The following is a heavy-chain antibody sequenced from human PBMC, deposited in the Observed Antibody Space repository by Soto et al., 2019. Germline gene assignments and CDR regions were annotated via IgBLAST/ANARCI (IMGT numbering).Heavy chain of an antibody. J-gene: IGHJ6*03. CDR1: GFTVSSNY. CDR3: ATERSRYDFWSGYYDYYYMDV. CDR2: IYSGGST. D-gene: IGHD3-3*01. Sequence: GGSLRLSCAASGFTVSSNYMSWVRQAPGKGLEWVSVIYSGGSTYYADSVKGRFTISRDNSKNTLYLQMNSLRAEDTAVYYCATERSRYDFWSGYYDYYYMDVWGKGTTVTVSS. V-gene: IGHV3-66*01.